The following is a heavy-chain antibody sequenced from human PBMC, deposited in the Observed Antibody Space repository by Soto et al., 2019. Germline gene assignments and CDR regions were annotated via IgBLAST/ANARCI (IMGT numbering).Heavy chain of an antibody. CDR2: ISGDGSST. CDR3: ARSLPGTYGAFDL. CDR1: ECTFSSNW. Sequence: EVQLVDSGGGLVQPGGSLRLSCAAYECTFSSNWMHWVRQSPGKGLVWVSRISGDGSSTTYADSVRGRFTISRDNAKNTVYLQMDSLRAEDTAVYYCARSLPGTYGAFDLWGQGTMVTDSS. J-gene: IGHJ3*01. D-gene: IGHD1-7*01. V-gene: IGHV3-74*01.